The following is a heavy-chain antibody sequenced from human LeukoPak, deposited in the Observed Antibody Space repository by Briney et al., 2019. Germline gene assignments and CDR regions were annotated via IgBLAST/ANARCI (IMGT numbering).Heavy chain of an antibody. CDR1: GFTFSSYA. J-gene: IGHJ4*02. V-gene: IGHV3-30*18. Sequence: GGSLRLSCAASGFTFSSYAMSWVRQAPGKGLEWVAIISYDGSNKYYAESVKGRFTISRDNSKNTLYLQMNSLRAEDTAVYYCAKSAGYYGSGALGYWGQGTLVTVSS. CDR2: ISYDGSNK. D-gene: IGHD3-10*01. CDR3: AKSAGYYGSGALGY.